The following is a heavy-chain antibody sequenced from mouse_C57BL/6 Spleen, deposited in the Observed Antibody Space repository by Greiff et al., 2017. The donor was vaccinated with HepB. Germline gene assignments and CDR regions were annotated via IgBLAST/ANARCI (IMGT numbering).Heavy chain of an antibody. CDR3: ARADYSNSYAMDY. D-gene: IGHD2-5*01. CDR2: INTSSGYT. J-gene: IGHJ4*01. Sequence: VQLQQSGAELAKPGASVKLSCKASGYTFTSYWMHWVKQRPGQGLEWIGYINTSSGYTKYNQKFKDKATLTADKSSSTAYMQLSSLTYEDSAVYYCARADYSNSYAMDYWGQGTSVTVSS. CDR1: GYTFTSYW. V-gene: IGHV1-7*01.